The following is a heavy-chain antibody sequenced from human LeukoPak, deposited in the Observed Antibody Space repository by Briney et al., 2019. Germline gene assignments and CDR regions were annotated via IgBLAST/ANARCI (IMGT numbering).Heavy chain of an antibody. CDR2: ISGSGGST. Sequence: PGGSLRLSCAASGFTFSSYAMSWVRQAPGKGLEWVSAISGSGGSTYYADSVKGRFTISRDNSKNTLYLQMNSLRAEDTAVYYCARNYIVGATPYDAFDIWGQGTMVTVSS. CDR3: ARNYIVGATPYDAFDI. V-gene: IGHV3-23*01. D-gene: IGHD1-26*01. J-gene: IGHJ3*02. CDR1: GFTFSSYA.